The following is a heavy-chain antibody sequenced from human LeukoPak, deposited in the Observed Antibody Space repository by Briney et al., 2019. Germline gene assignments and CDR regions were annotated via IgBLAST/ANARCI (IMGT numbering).Heavy chain of an antibody. CDR3: ARDLGGLYYDSSGTDY. J-gene: IGHJ4*02. CDR2: IYCSGST. CDR1: GGSITSYY. D-gene: IGHD3-22*01. V-gene: IGHV4-4*07. Sequence: SETLSLTCTVSGGSITSYYWSWLRQPAGKGLEWIGRIYCSGSTNYNPSLWGRVTMSVDTSKNQVSLNLSSVTAADTAFYYCARDLGGLYYDSSGTDYWGQGTLVTVSS.